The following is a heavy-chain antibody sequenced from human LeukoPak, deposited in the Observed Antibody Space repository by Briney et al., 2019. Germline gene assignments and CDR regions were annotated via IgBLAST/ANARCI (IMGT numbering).Heavy chain of an antibody. Sequence: GRSLRLSCAGSGFTFSDSAMSWVRQAPGRGLEWVSGISGSGEKTYYADSVKGRFTISRDNSKNTLYLQMNSLRAEDTAVYYCAKGIYSSGWSYFDYWGHGTLVTVSS. CDR2: ISGSGEKT. D-gene: IGHD6-19*01. V-gene: IGHV3-23*01. CDR1: GFTFSDSA. CDR3: AKGIYSSGWSYFDY. J-gene: IGHJ4*01.